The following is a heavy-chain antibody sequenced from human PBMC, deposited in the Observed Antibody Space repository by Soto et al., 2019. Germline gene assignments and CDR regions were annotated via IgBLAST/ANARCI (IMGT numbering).Heavy chain of an antibody. D-gene: IGHD2-15*01. CDR1: GFTFRNHA. CDR3: ARGDREDILVVFGARPGEYGIDI. Sequence: QVQLVESGGGVVQPGGSLRLSCAASGFTFRNHAMHWVRQSPGKGLECLAVIAYDGSNAFYRDSVKGRFTISRDNSKNTLYLHMNSMRSEDTGVYYCARGDREDILVVFGARPGEYGIDIWGQGTTVTVS. CDR2: IAYDGSNA. V-gene: IGHV3-30-3*01. J-gene: IGHJ6*02.